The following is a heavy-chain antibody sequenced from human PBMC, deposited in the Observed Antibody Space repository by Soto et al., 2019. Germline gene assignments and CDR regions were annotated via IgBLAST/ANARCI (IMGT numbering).Heavy chain of an antibody. CDR3: ARGEPYYYDSSGYFDY. J-gene: IGHJ4*02. CDR2: ISISSSYI. CDR1: GFTFSTYS. Sequence: PGGSLRLSCAASGFTFSTYSMNWVRQAPGKGLEWVSSISISSSYIYYADSVKGRFTISRDNAKNSLYLQMNSLRAEDTAVYYCARGEPYYYDSSGYFDYWGQGTLVTVSS. V-gene: IGHV3-21*01. D-gene: IGHD3-22*01.